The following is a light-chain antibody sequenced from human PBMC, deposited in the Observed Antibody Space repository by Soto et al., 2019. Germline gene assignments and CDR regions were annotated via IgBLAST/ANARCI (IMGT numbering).Light chain of an antibody. CDR2: GAS. J-gene: IGKJ5*01. Sequence: EILLTQSPSTLSLSPGEGVTLSCRASQSVTVNSLAWYQQKPGQAPRLLIYGASTRATGISARFSGSGSGTEFTLTISSLQSEDFAVYYCQQRSNWPPTFGQGTRLEIK. CDR3: QQRSNWPPT. V-gene: IGKV3-15*01. CDR1: QSVTVN.